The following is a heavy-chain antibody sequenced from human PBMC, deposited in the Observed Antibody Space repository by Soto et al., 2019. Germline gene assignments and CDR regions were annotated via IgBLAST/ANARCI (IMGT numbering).Heavy chain of an antibody. V-gene: IGHV3-30-3*01. Sequence: QVQLVESGGGVVQPGRSLRLSCAASGFTFSSYAMHWVRQAPGKGLEWVAVISYDGSTKYYADSVKGRFTIARDNSKKTLVLQMNSLRPEDTAVYYCARRGNSMDVWGQGTTVTGSS. J-gene: IGHJ6*02. D-gene: IGHD6-25*01. CDR1: GFTFSSYA. CDR2: ISYDGSTK. CDR3: ARRGNSMDV.